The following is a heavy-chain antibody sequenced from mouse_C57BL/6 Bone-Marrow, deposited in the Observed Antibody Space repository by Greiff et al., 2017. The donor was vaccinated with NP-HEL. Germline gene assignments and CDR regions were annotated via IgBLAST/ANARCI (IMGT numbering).Heavy chain of an antibody. CDR1: GYTFTSYW. V-gene: IGHV1-64*01. J-gene: IGHJ1*03. CDR2: IHPNSGST. Sequence: QVQLQQPGAELVKPGASVKLSCKASGYTFTSYWMHWVKQRPGQGLEWIGMIHPNSGSTNYNEKFKSKATLTVDKSSSTAYMQLSSLTSEDSAVYYGARDATVVATDWYFDVWGTGTTVTVSS. CDR3: ARDATVVATDWYFDV. D-gene: IGHD1-1*01.